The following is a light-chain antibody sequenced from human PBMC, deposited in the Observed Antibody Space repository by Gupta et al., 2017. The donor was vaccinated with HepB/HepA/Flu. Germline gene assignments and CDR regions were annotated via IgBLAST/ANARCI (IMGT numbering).Light chain of an antibody. CDR2: GVS. V-gene: IGLV2-14*03. CDR1: SSDIGAFDA. Sequence: SALTLRPSGSGSHGHTLPLPSIGSSSDIGAFDAVSWYQQSPGNAPKLLFSGVSKRPSVVSFRFSGSKSGNTASLTISGLQPDDEAYYYSSSFRSGYTLVVFGGGTKLTVL. J-gene: IGLJ3*02. CDR3: SSFRSGYTLVV.